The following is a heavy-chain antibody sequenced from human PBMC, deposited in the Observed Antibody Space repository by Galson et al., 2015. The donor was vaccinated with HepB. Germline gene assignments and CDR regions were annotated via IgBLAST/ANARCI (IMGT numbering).Heavy chain of an antibody. CDR3: AREMYARSFDY. V-gene: IGHV3-7*03. D-gene: IGHD2-8*01. J-gene: IGHJ4*02. CDR2: IKQDGSEQ. CDR1: GITFSDYW. Sequence: SLRLSCATSGITFSDYWMHWVRQVPGKGLEWVANIKQDGSEQYYVDSVKGRFTISRDNARNSLYLQMNSLRAEDTAVYYCAREMYARSFDYWGQGTLVTVSS.